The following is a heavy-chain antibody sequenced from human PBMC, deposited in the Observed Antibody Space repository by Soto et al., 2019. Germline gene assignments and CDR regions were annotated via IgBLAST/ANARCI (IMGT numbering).Heavy chain of an antibody. Sequence: GGSLRLSCAASGFTFSDNYISWIRQASWKGLQSLSYISSSGSIIYYADSVKRRFTISRDNAKNSLYLQMNSLRAEDTAVYYCAGDLDYYESDGYFDYWGQGALVPISP. CDR1: GFTFSDNY. V-gene: IGHV3-11*01. CDR2: ISSSGSII. J-gene: IGHJ4*02. CDR3: AGDLDYYESDGYFDY. D-gene: IGHD3-22*01.